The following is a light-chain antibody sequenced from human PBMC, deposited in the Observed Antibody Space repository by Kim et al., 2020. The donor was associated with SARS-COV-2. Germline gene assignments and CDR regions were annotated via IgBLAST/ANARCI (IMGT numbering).Light chain of an antibody. CDR3: LQDYIYPHS. J-gene: IGKJ4*01. Sequence: AVQLTQSPCNLSASVGDRVTITCRASQAIRNDVGWYQQKAGKAPKLLMYAASTLHSGVPSRFSGSGSDTDFTLTITNLQPEDSATYYCLQDYIYPHSLGGGTKMDIK. CDR2: AAS. V-gene: IGKV1-6*01. CDR1: QAIRND.